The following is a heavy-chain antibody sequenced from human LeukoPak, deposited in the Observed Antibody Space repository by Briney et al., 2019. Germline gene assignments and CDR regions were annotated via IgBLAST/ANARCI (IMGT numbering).Heavy chain of an antibody. Sequence: GASVKVSCKASGGTFSSYAISWVRQAPGQGLEWMGGIIPIFGAANYAQKFQGRVTITADESTSTAYMELSSLRSEDTAVYYCARGYDFWSSHYYYMDVWGKGTTVTVSS. V-gene: IGHV1-69*13. D-gene: IGHD3-3*01. J-gene: IGHJ6*03. CDR2: IIPIFGAA. CDR3: ARGYDFWSSHYYYMDV. CDR1: GGTFSSYA.